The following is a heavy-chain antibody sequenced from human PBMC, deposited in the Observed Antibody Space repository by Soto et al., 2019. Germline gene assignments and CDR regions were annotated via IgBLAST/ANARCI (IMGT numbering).Heavy chain of an antibody. D-gene: IGHD2-15*01. CDR3: ARRDCSGGSCYFDY. Sequence: QVQLQESGPGLVRPSETLSLTCTVSGASISSPNYWGCVRQPPGKGLEWIGSLDYSGSTHYNPSLESRVTLSMDTSRNHFSLRLNSVTAADTAMYFCARRDCSGGSCYFDYWGQGTLVAVSA. V-gene: IGHV4-39*02. CDR1: GASISSPNY. J-gene: IGHJ4*02. CDR2: LDYSGST.